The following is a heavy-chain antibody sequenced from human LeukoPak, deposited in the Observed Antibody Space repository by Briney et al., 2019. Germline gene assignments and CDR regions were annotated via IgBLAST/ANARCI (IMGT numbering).Heavy chain of an antibody. CDR1: GGSFSGYY. V-gene: IGHV4-34*01. J-gene: IGHJ4*02. CDR3: ARSVYYYDSSGYYSY. CDR2: INHSGST. Sequence: SETLSLTCAVYGGSFSGYYWSWTRQPPGKGLEWIGEINHSGSTNYNPSLKSRVTISADTSKNQFSLKLSSVTAADTAVYYCARSVYYYDSSGYYSYWGQGTLVTVSS. D-gene: IGHD3-22*01.